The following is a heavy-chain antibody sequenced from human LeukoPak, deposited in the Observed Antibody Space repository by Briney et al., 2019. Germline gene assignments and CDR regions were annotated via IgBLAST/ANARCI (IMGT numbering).Heavy chain of an antibody. Sequence: SETLSLTCAVYGGSFSGYYWSWIRQPPGKGLEWIGEINHSGSTNYNPSLKSRVTISVDTSKNQFSLKLSSVTAADTAVYYCAGVSSRYYMDVWGKGTTVTVSS. CDR1: GGSFSGYY. J-gene: IGHJ6*03. CDR2: INHSGST. V-gene: IGHV4-34*01. CDR3: AGVSSRYYMDV.